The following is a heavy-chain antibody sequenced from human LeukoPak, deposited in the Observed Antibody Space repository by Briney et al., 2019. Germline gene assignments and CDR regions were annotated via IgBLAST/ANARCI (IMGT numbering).Heavy chain of an antibody. D-gene: IGHD2-15*01. CDR2: IYSGGST. J-gene: IGHJ6*02. CDR1: GFTVSSNY. Sequence: GGSLRLSCAASGFTVSSNYMSWVRQAPGKGLEWVSVIYSGGSTYYADSVKGRFTISRDNSKNTLYLQMNSLRAEDTAVYYCAKGGYQFTPGMDVWGQGTTVTVSS. CDR3: AKGGYQFTPGMDV. V-gene: IGHV3-53*01.